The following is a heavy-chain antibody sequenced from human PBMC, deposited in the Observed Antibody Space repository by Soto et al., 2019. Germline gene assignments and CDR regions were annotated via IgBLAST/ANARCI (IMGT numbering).Heavy chain of an antibody. Sequence: QVQLQESGPGLVKPSQTLSLTCTVSGGSISSGDYYWSWIRQPPGKGLEWIGYIYYSGSTYYNPSLKSRVTISVGTSKNQFSLKLSSVTAADTAVYYCARGQYQLLTLYYYGMDVWGQGTTVTVSS. CDR3: ARGQYQLLTLYYYGMDV. D-gene: IGHD2-2*01. CDR1: GGSISSGDYY. J-gene: IGHJ6*02. V-gene: IGHV4-30-4*01. CDR2: IYYSGST.